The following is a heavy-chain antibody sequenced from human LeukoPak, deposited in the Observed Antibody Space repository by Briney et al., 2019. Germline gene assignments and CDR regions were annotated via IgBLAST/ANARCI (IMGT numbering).Heavy chain of an antibody. D-gene: IGHD3-3*01. J-gene: IGHJ5*02. Sequence: GASVKVSCKASGYTFTGYYMHWVRRAPGQGLEWMGWINPNSGGTNYAQKFQGRVTMTRDTSISTAYMELSRLRSDDTAVYYCARGDYDFWSGPPLFDPWGQGTLVTVSS. V-gene: IGHV1-2*02. CDR2: INPNSGGT. CDR1: GYTFTGYY. CDR3: ARGDYDFWSGPPLFDP.